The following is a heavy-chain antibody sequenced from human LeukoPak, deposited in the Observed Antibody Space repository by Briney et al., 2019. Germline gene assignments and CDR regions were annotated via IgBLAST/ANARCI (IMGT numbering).Heavy chain of an antibody. CDR1: GFTVNTNY. V-gene: IGHV3-66*01. CDR2: LYGDGTT. J-gene: IGHJ4*02. CDR3: ARDRNSNNWFFF. Sequence: GGSLRLSCEGSGFTVNTNYMNWVRQGPGKGLEWVSILYGDGTTYYADSVKGRFTISRDNSKNTVYLQMNNLRVDDTAVYYCARDRNSNNWFFFWGQGTLVTVSS. D-gene: IGHD6-13*01.